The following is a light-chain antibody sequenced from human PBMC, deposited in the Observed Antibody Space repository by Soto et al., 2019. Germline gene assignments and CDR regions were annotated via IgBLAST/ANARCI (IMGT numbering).Light chain of an antibody. CDR1: QSISNE. J-gene: IGKJ2*03. V-gene: IGKV3-15*01. Sequence: EIAMTQSPATPSVSPGERATLSCRASQSISNELAWYQQIPGQPPRLPIYSPSTRASGVPARFTGSGSGSEFTLTISGLQSEDFAINYCQQFDNWPLSFGQVTRLEI. CDR3: QQFDNWPLS. CDR2: SPS.